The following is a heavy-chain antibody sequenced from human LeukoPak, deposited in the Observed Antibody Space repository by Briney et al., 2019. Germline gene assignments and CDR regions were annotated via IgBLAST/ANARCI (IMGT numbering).Heavy chain of an antibody. CDR2: IYWNDDK. D-gene: IGHD3-22*01. CDR1: GFSLSTTGVG. J-gene: IGHJ5*02. V-gene: IGHV2-5*01. CDR3: AHDRPGIGFDP. Sequence: SGPTLVNPTQTLTLTCTFSGFSLSTTGVGVTWVRQPPGKALEWLALIYWNDDKRYSPSLKTRLTITKDTSKNQVVLTMTNMDPVDIGTYYCAHDRPGIGFDPWGQGTLVTVSS.